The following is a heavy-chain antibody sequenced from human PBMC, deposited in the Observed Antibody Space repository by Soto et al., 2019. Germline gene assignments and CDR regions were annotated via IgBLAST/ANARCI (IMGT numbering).Heavy chain of an antibody. CDR3: ARVGTTMMYFDY. V-gene: IGHV4-4*02. D-gene: IGHD1-1*01. CDR2: IYQSGNA. Sequence: PSETLSLTCAVSGGSIRSSNWWSWVRQPPGKGLEWIGEIYQSGNANYNPSLKSRVTISVDKSKNQFSLKLSSVTAADTAVYYCARVGTTMMYFDYWGQGTLVTVSS. CDR1: GGSIRSSNW. J-gene: IGHJ4*02.